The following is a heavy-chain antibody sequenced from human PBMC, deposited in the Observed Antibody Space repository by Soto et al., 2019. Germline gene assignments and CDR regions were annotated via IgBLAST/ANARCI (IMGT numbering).Heavy chain of an antibody. CDR3: AREGNSYDILTGHFDY. Sequence: ASVKVSCKASGYTFTSYGISWVRQAPGQGLEWMGWISAYNGNTNYAQKLQGRVTMTTDTSTSTAYMELRSLRSDDTAVYYCAREGNSYDILTGHFDYWGQGTLVTVSS. V-gene: IGHV1-18*01. J-gene: IGHJ4*02. CDR1: GYTFTSYG. D-gene: IGHD3-9*01. CDR2: ISAYNGNT.